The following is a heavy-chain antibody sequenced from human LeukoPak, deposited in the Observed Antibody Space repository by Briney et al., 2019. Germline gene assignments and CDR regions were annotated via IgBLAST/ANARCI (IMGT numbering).Heavy chain of an antibody. Sequence: GGSLRLSDAASGFTFSNDWMHWVRQAPGKGLVWVSRINTDGSTTTYADSVKGRFTISRDNAKNTLYLQMNSLRVEDTAVYYCARGRGGSYHYWGQGTLVTVSS. CDR2: INTDGSTT. V-gene: IGHV3-74*01. CDR3: ARGRGGSYHY. D-gene: IGHD1-26*01. J-gene: IGHJ4*02. CDR1: GFTFSNDW.